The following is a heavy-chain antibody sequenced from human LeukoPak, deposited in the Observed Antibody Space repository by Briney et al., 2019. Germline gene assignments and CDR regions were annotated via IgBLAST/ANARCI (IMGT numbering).Heavy chain of an antibody. CDR1: GYTFTGYY. CDR3: ARDSCADYDFWSGFMDV. D-gene: IGHD3-3*01. CDR2: INPNSGGT. V-gene: IGHV1-2*02. Sequence: ASVKVSCKASGYTFTGYYMHWVRQAPGQGLEWMGWINPNSGGTNYAQKFQGRVTMTRDTSISTAYMELSRLRSDDTAVYYCARDSCADYDFWSGFMDVWGKGTMVTASS. J-gene: IGHJ6*03.